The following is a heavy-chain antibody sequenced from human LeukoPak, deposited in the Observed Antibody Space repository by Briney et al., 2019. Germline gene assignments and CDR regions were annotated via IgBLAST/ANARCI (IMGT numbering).Heavy chain of an antibody. CDR3: AKEIRWQNWFDP. CDR1: GFTFSSYA. J-gene: IGHJ5*02. D-gene: IGHD4-23*01. Sequence: QAGGSLRLSCAASGFTFSSYAMSWVRQAPGKGLEWVSAISGSVGSTYYADSVKGRFTISRDNSKNTLYLQTNSLRAEDTAVYYCAKEIRWQNWFDPWGQGTLVTVSS. V-gene: IGHV3-23*01. CDR2: ISGSVGST.